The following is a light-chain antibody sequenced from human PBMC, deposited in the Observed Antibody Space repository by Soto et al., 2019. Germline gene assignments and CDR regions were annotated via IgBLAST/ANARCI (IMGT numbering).Light chain of an antibody. CDR3: QQRHMWSIT. CDR2: DAY. J-gene: IGKJ5*01. CDR1: QSFRGL. V-gene: IGKV3-11*01. Sequence: EVVLTQSPVTLSLSPGERATLSCRASQSFRGLLAWYQQKPGQAPRLLIYDAYNRATGIPPRCSGSGAGTDFTITISSLEPEDSAVYYCQQRHMWSITFGQGTRLEIK.